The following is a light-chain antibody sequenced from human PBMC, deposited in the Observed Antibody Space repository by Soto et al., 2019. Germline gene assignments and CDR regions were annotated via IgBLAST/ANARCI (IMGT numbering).Light chain of an antibody. CDR1: QGISDW. J-gene: IGKJ1*01. CDR2: RTS. CDR3: QYYNDYCWT. V-gene: IGKV1-5*03. Sequence: DIQLTQSPSTLSASVGDRVTITCRASQGISDWLAWYQQKPGRAPKLLISRTSNLERGVPSRFSGSGSGTECTLTISSLQPDDFATYHSQYYNDYCWTFGQGTKVEIK.